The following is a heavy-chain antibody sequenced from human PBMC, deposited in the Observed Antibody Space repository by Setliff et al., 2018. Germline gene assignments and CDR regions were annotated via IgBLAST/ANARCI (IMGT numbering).Heavy chain of an antibody. Sequence: SDDSFTRSRYYWGWIRQAPGSGLEWIGSISYSGTPYYNASVESRVTISIDTSRNQFSLELRSVTVADTATYYCVRPGGTTVVARHFDYWGSGILVTVSS. CDR3: VRPGGTTVVARHFDY. CDR1: DDSFTRSRYY. D-gene: IGHD2-15*01. V-gene: IGHV4-39*01. CDR2: ISYSGTP. J-gene: IGHJ4*01.